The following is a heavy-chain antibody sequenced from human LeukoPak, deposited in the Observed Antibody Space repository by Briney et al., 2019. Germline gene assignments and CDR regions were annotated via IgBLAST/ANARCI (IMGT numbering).Heavy chain of an antibody. J-gene: IGHJ4*02. CDR1: GGSFSGYY. V-gene: IGHV4-34*01. D-gene: IGHD6-13*01. Sequence: SETLSLTCAVYGGSFSGYYWGWIRQPPGKGLEWIGEINHSGSTNYNPSLKSRVTISVDTSKNQFSLKLSSVTAADTAVYYCARNTLRRYSSSWYGGYDYWGQGTLVTVSS. CDR2: INHSGST. CDR3: ARNTLRRYSSSWYGGYDY.